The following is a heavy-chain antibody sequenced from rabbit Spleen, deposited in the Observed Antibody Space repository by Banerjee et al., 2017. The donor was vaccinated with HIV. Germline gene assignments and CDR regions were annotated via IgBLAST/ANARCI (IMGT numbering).Heavy chain of an antibody. V-gene: IGHV1S45*01. D-gene: IGHD4-1*01. CDR1: GFSFSNKAV. CDR3: ARGVAGVIGWKFYM. CDR2: INAVTGKA. Sequence: QEQLVESGGGLVKPEGSLKLSCTASGFSFSNKAVMCWVRQAPGKGLEWIACINAVTGKAVDASWAKGPYTFSKAASATVRREMTCLAAEDTTTSFSARGVAGVIGWKFYMCGQASLVTV. J-gene: IGHJ4*01.